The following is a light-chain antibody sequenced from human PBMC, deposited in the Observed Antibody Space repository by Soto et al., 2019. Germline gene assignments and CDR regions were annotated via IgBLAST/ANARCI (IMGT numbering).Light chain of an antibody. V-gene: IGLV2-8*01. J-gene: IGLJ2*01. CDR1: SSDVGGYNY. Sequence: QSALTQPPSASGSPGQSVTISCTGTSSDVGGYNYVSWYQQYPGKAPKLMISEVNKRPSGVPDRFSGSKSGNTASLTVSGLQAEDEADYYCSSYAGSNNLVVFGGGTKVTVL. CDR3: SSYAGSNNLVV. CDR2: EVN.